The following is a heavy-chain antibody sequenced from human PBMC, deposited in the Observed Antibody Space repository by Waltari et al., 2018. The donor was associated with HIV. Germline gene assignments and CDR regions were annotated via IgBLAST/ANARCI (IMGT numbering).Heavy chain of an antibody. J-gene: IGHJ4*02. CDR1: GFTVSSVY. V-gene: IGHV3-53*01. CDR2: IHSSVGT. CDR3: ARDTTVVGTRYFDY. Sequence: EVQLVESGGGLIQPGGSLRLSCAASGFTVSSVYMSWVRQAPGKGRGGVSVIHSSVGTNYADSVKGRFTISRDNSKNTLYLQMNSLGAEDTAVYYCARDTTVVGTRYFDYWGRGTLVTVSS. D-gene: IGHD6-13*01.